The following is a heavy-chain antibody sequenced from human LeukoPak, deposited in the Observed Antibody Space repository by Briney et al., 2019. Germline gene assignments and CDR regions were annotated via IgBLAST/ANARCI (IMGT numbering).Heavy chain of an antibody. J-gene: IGHJ4*02. CDR2: IIPNNGGT. CDR1: GGTFSSYA. Sequence: ASVTVSCKASGGTFSSYAISWVRQAPGQGLEWMGGIIPNNGGTKYAQNFQGRVTMTRDTSISTAYVELDRLRFDDTAVYYCARDSGEVPDYWGQGTLVTGSS. D-gene: IGHD3-10*01. CDR3: ARDSGEVPDY. V-gene: IGHV1-2*02.